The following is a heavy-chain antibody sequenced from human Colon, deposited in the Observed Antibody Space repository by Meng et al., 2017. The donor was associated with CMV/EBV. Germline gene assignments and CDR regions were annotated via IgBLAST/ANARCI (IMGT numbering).Heavy chain of an antibody. CDR1: GFTFSSYS. CDR2: ISHTSDT. V-gene: IGHV3-21*06. Sequence: GESLKISCAASGFTFSSYSLNWVRQAPGKGLEWVSSISHTSDTYYADSLKGRFTLSRDNAQNSVYLQMNSLTAEDTAVYYCARGCPPDFWGQGTLVTVSS. CDR3: ARGCPPDF. J-gene: IGHJ1*01.